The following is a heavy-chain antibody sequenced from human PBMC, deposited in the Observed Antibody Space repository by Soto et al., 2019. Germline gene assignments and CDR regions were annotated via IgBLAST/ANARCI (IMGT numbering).Heavy chain of an antibody. CDR3: AREAYTCYGYDSLIGYCYAMDV. CDR1: GYTLTELS. D-gene: IGHD3-3*01. CDR2: FDPESGDT. V-gene: IGHV1-24*01. Sequence: GASVKVSCKVSGYTLTELSMHWVRQAPGKGLEWMGGFDPESGDTIYAQNSQGRVTMTADTSTGTAYMELMSLRSDDTAVYYCAREAYTCYGYDSLIGYCYAMDVWGQGTTVTVSS. J-gene: IGHJ6*02.